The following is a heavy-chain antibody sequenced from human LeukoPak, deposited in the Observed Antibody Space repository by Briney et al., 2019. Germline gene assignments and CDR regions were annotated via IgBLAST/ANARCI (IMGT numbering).Heavy chain of an antibody. CDR3: ARAYSSGWYSDY. CDR2: IYTSGST. V-gene: IGHV4-59*10. CDR1: GGSFSGYY. D-gene: IGHD6-19*01. J-gene: IGHJ4*02. Sequence: SETLSLTCAVYGGSFSGYYWSWIRQPAGKGLEWIGRIYTSGSTNYNPSLKSRVTMSVDTSKNQFSLKLSSVTAADTAVYYCARAYSSGWYSDYWGQGTLVTVSS.